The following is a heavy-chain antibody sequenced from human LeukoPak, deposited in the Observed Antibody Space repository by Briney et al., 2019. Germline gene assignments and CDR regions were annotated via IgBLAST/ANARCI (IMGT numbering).Heavy chain of an antibody. CDR3: ARDYRGVPGASDI. CDR2: IYYSGST. CDR1: GGSISSGDYY. J-gene: IGHJ3*02. Sequence: PSQTLSLTCTVSGGSISSGDYYWSWIRQPPGKGLEWIGYIYYSGSTYYNPSLKSRVTISVDTSKNQFSLKLSSVTAADTAVYYCARDYRGVPGASDIWGQGTMVTVSS. V-gene: IGHV4-30-4*08. D-gene: IGHD3-10*01.